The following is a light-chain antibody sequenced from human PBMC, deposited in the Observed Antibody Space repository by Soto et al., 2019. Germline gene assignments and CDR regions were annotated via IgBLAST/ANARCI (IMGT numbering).Light chain of an antibody. CDR1: QTIISW. Sequence: DLQMTQSPSTMSLSXGDRVTIAWDSQTIISWLAWYQQKPAKAPKHLIYKASTLKSGVPSRFSGSGSGTEFTLTISSLQPDEFATYYCQHYNSYSEAFGQGTRVDI. CDR3: QHYNSYSEA. V-gene: IGKV1-5*03. CDR2: KAS. J-gene: IGKJ1*01.